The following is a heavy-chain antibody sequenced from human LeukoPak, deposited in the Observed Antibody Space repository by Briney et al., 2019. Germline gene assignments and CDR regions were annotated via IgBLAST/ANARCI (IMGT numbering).Heavy chain of an antibody. CDR3: ARVAAVAGTIYYMDV. V-gene: IGHV3-20*04. D-gene: IGHD6-19*01. CDR1: GFTFSSYT. Sequence: PGGSLRLSCAASGFTFSSYTMSWVRQAPGKGLEWVSGINWNGGSTGYADSVKGRFTISRDNAKNSLYLQMNSLRAEDTALYYCARVAAVAGTIYYMDVWGKGTTVTVSS. CDR2: INWNGGST. J-gene: IGHJ6*03.